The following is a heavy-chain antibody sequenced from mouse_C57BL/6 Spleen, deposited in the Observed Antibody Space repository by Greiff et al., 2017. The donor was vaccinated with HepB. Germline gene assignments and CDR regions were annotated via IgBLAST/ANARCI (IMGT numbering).Heavy chain of an antibody. CDR2: IYPGDGDT. Sequence: QVQLQQSGPELVKPGASVKISCKASGYAFSSSWMNWVKQRPGKGLEWIGRIYPGDGDTNYNGKFKGKATLTADTSSSTAYMQLSSLTSEDSAVYFCARYPSIGMDYWGQGTSVTVSS. V-gene: IGHV1-82*01. CDR3: ARYPSIGMDY. CDR1: GYAFSSSW. J-gene: IGHJ4*01.